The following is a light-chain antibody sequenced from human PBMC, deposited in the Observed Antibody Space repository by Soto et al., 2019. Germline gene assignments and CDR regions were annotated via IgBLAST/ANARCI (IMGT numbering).Light chain of an antibody. V-gene: IGKV3-20*01. CDR3: QQYGSSSWT. Sequence: EIVLTQSPGTLSLSPVGRGTLSFMASQSVSSSYLAWYQQKPGQAPRLLIYGASSRATGIPDRFSGSGSGTDFTLTISRLEPEDFAVYYCQQYGSSSWTFGQGTKVDIK. CDR2: GAS. CDR1: QSVSSSY. J-gene: IGKJ1*01.